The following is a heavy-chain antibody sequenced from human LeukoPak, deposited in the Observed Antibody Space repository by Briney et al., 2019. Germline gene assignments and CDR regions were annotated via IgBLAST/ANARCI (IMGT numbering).Heavy chain of an antibody. V-gene: IGHV4-4*02. CDR3: ARGVWAARTFDY. CDR1: GGSISSSNW. Sequence: SETLSLTCAVSGGSISSSNWWTWVRQPPGKGLEWIGEIYHAGNTNYNPSLKSRVTISIDKSQIQFSLNLSSVTAADTAVYYCARGVWAARTFDYWGQGTLVTVSS. D-gene: IGHD6-6*01. J-gene: IGHJ4*02. CDR2: IYHAGNT.